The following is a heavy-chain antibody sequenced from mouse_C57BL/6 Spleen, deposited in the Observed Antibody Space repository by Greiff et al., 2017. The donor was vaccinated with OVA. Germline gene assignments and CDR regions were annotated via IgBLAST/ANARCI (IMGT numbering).Heavy chain of an antibody. J-gene: IGHJ2*01. CDR3: ARRSNYEDYFDY. CDR1: GFTFSDYY. CDR2: ISNGGGST. Sequence: DVKLVESGGGLVQPGGSLKLSCAASGFTFSDYYMYWVRQTPEKRLEWVAYISNGGGSTYYPDTVKGRFTISRDNAKNTLYLQMSRLKSEDTAMYYCARRSNYEDYFDYWGQGTTLTVSS. V-gene: IGHV5-12*01. D-gene: IGHD2-5*01.